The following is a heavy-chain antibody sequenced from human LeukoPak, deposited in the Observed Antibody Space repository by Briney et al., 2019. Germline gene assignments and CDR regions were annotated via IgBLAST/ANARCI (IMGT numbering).Heavy chain of an antibody. CDR3: ARGDIVVVPAATLGAFDI. Sequence: SVKVSCKASGGTFSSYAIIWVRQAPGQGLEWMGGIIPIFGTANYAQKFQGRVTITTDESTSTAYMELSSLRSEDTAVYYCARGDIVVVPAATLGAFDIWGQGTMVTVSS. V-gene: IGHV1-69*05. D-gene: IGHD2-2*01. CDR1: GGTFSSYA. CDR2: IIPIFGTA. J-gene: IGHJ3*02.